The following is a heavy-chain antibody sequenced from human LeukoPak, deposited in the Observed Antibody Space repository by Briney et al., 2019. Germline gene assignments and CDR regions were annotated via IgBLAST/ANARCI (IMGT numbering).Heavy chain of an antibody. CDR3: ARDVGSWGIPPYFDY. J-gene: IGHJ4*02. D-gene: IGHD7-27*01. Sequence: PGGSLRLSCAASGFTISDHYMSWIRQAPGKGLEWVSYISGSGTNIKYADSAKGRLTISRDNSKNSLYLQMNSLRAEDTAVYYCARDVGSWGIPPYFDYWGQGTLVTVSS. V-gene: IGHV3-11*01. CDR2: ISGSGTNI. CDR1: GFTISDHY.